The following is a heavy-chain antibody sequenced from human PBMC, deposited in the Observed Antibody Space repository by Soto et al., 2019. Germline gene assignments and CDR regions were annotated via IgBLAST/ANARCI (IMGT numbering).Heavy chain of an antibody. V-gene: IGHV3-7*04. CDR3: ARVLASPPTPNY. CDR1: GFTFSSYW. Sequence: EVQLVESGGGLVQPGGSLRLSCAASGFTFSSYWMSWVRQAPGKGLEWVANIKQDGSEKYYVDSVKGRFTISRDNAKNSLYRQMNGLRAEATAVYYWARVLASPPTPNYWAQGPLVTFSS. J-gene: IGHJ4*02. CDR2: IKQDGSEK.